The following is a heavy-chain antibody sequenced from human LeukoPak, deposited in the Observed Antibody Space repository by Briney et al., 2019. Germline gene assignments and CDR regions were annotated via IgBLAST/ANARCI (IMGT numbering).Heavy chain of an antibody. J-gene: IGHJ4*02. CDR2: INPNNGGT. CDR1: GYTFTGYY. V-gene: IGHV1-2*02. CDR3: ARSLVYYYDSSGPVIGY. Sequence: ASVKVSCKASGYTFTGYYMHWVRQAPGQGPEWMGWINPNNGGTNYAQKFQGRVTMTRDTSISTAYMELSRLRSDDTAVYYCARSLVYYYDSSGPVIGYWGQGTLVTVSS. D-gene: IGHD3-22*01.